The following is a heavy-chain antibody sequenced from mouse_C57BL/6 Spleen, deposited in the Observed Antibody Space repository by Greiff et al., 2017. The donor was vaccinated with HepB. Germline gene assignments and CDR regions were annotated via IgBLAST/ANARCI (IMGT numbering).Heavy chain of an antibody. CDR3: TREGSNQAWFAY. CDR1: GYTFTDYE. CDR2: IDPETGGT. J-gene: IGHJ3*01. V-gene: IGHV1-15*01. Sequence: QVQLQQSGAELVRPGASVTLSCKASGYTFTDYEMHWVKQTPVHGLEWIGAIDPETGGTAYNQKFKGKAILTADKSSSTAYMELRSLTSEDSAVYYCTREGSNQAWFAYWGQGTLVTVSA. D-gene: IGHD2-5*01.